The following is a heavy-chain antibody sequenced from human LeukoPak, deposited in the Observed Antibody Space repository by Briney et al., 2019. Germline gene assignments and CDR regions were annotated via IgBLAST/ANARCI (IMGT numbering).Heavy chain of an antibody. V-gene: IGHV3-74*01. Sequence: GGSLRLSCAASGFTFSIFWMHWVRRAPGKGPVWVSRINSDGSSTDYADSVKGRFTVSRDNAKNSLYLQMNSLRAEDTAVYYCARDFSSTLDYWGQGTLVTVSS. D-gene: IGHD6-13*01. CDR1: GFTFSIFW. J-gene: IGHJ4*02. CDR3: ARDFSSTLDY. CDR2: INSDGSST.